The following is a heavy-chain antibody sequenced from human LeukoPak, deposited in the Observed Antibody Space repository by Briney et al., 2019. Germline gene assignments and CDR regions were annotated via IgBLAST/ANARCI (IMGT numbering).Heavy chain of an antibody. V-gene: IGHV1-2*02. CDR3: AGLITQWLAYFDY. J-gene: IGHJ4*02. Sequence: ASVKVSCKASGYTFTSYDINWVRQATGQGLEWMGWINPDNGATDSAQKFQGRVTMTRDTSINTIYMDLSNLRSDDTAVYYCAGLITQWLAYFDYWGQGTLVTVSS. D-gene: IGHD6-19*01. CDR2: INPDNGAT. CDR1: GYTFTSYD.